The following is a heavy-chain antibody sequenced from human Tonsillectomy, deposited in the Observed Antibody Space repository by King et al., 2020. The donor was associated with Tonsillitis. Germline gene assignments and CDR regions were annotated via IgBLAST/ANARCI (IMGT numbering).Heavy chain of an antibody. Sequence: VQLVESGGGVFQPGRSLRLSCAASGFTFSSYGMHWVRQEPGKGLEWLAVISYDGSNKYNAGSVKGRFTISRDTSKNKLYLQMNSLRGEATAVYYCAKGHISGLFYFDSWGQGTLVTVSS. CDR1: GFTFSSYG. CDR2: ISYDGSNK. D-gene: IGHD6-19*01. CDR3: AKGHISGLFYFDS. V-gene: IGHV3-30*18. J-gene: IGHJ4*02.